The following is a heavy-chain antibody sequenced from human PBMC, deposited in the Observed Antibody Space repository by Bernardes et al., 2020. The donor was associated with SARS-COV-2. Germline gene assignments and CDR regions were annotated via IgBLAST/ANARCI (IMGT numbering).Heavy chain of an antibody. CDR1: GLTFSSYT. Sequence: GGSLRLSCAASGLTFSSYTMNWVRQAPGKGLEWISSISTRSSYISCSDSVRGRFTISRDNAKNSVSLQMNSLRAEDTAVYYCARVDFSNLYYFDYWGQGTPVTVSS. J-gene: IGHJ4*02. D-gene: IGHD4-4*01. V-gene: IGHV3-21*06. CDR3: ARVDFSNLYYFDY. CDR2: ISTRSSYI.